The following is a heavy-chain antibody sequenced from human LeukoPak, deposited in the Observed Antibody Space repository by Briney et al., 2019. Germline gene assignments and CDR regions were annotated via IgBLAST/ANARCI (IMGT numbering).Heavy chain of an antibody. J-gene: IGHJ3*02. CDR3: ATGRIAGLNAFDI. D-gene: IGHD2-15*01. CDR2: FDPEDGET. CDR1: GYTLTELS. Sequence: GASVKVSYKVSGYTLTELSMHWVRQAPGKGLEWMGGFDPEDGETIYAQKFQGRVTMTEETSTATAYVELSSLRSEDTAVYYCATGRIAGLNAFDICGQGTMVTVSS. V-gene: IGHV1-24*01.